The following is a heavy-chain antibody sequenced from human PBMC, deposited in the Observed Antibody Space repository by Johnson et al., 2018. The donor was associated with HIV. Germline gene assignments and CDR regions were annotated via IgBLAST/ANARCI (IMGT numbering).Heavy chain of an antibody. J-gene: IGHJ3*02. CDR2: ISYDGSNK. Sequence: QVQLVESGGGVVHPGRSLRLSCAASGFTFSSYAMHWVRQAPGKGLEWVAVISYDGSNKYYADSVKGRFTISRDNSKNTLYLQMNSLRAEDTAVYYCARPPGRLRYFDGLEVDAFDIWGQGTMVTVSS. CDR3: ARPPGRLRYFDGLEVDAFDI. D-gene: IGHD3-9*01. CDR1: GFTFSSYA. V-gene: IGHV3-30*04.